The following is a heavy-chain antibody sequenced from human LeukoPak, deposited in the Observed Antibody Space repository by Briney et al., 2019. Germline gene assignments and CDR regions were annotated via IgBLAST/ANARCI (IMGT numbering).Heavy chain of an antibody. D-gene: IGHD5-18*01. V-gene: IGHV3-21*01. J-gene: IGHJ4*02. CDR2: ISSSSSYI. CDR1: GFTFSSYA. CDR3: ARDGEYSRPYYFGY. Sequence: GGSLRVSCAASGFTFSSYAMSWVRQAPGKGLEWGSSISSSSSYIYYADSVKGRFTISRDNAKNSLYLQMNSLRAEDTAVYYCARDGEYSRPYYFGYWGQGTLVTVSS.